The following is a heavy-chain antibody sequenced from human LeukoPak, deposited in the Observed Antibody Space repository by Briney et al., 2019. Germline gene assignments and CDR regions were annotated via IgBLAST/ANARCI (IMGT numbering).Heavy chain of an antibody. D-gene: IGHD1-1*01. V-gene: IGHV3-30*18. J-gene: IGHJ5*02. CDR1: GFTFSNYG. Sequence: GRSLRLSCAASGFTFSNYGTHWVRQAPGKGLEWVAVISYDGNNKYYADSVKGRFTISRDNSKNTLFLQMNSLRAEDTAVYYCAKGYGPNWFDPWGQGTLVTVSS. CDR2: ISYDGNNK. CDR3: AKGYGPNWFDP.